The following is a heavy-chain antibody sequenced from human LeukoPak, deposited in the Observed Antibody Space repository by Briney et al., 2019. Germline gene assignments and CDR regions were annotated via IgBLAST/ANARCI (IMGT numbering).Heavy chain of an antibody. D-gene: IGHD3-22*01. CDR1: GFAFSSYA. Sequence: GGSLRLSCAASGFAFSSYAMSWVRQAPGKGLEWVSAINGSGGSTYYADSVKGRFTISRDNSKNTLYLQMNSLRAEDTAVYYCAKASGSRFTYYYDSSGYYVDYWGQGTLVTVSS. CDR2: INGSGGST. J-gene: IGHJ4*02. CDR3: AKASGSRFTYYYDSSGYYVDY. V-gene: IGHV3-23*01.